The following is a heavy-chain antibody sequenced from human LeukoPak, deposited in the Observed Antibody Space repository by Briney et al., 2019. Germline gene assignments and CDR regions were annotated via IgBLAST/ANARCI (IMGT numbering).Heavy chain of an antibody. J-gene: IGHJ4*02. CDR2: IYYSGST. CDR3: ARGNSSSWYGY. D-gene: IGHD6-13*01. CDR1: GGSISSYY. V-gene: IGHV4-59*12. Sequence: SETLSLTCTVSGGSISSYYWSWIRQPPGKGLEWIGYIYYSGSTNYNPSLKSRVTISVDTSKNQFSLQLNSVTPEDTAAYYCARGNSSSWYGYWGQGTLVTVSS.